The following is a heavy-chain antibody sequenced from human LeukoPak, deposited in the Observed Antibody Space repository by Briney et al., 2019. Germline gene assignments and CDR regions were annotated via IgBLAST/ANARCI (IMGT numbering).Heavy chain of an antibody. V-gene: IGHV3-21*01. CDR2: ISTNDI. CDR1: GFTLSSHT. Sequence: GGSLRLSCAASGFTLSSHTMNWVRQAPGRGLEWVSAISTNDIQYADSLKGRFTISRDNAKNSLYLQMDSLRAEDTAVYYCASLPTAASYMDVWGKGTTVTVSS. CDR3: ASLPTAASYMDV. D-gene: IGHD6-25*01. J-gene: IGHJ6*03.